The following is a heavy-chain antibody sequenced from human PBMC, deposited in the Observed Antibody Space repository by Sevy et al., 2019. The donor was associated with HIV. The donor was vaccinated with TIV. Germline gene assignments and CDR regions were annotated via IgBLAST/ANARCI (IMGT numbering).Heavy chain of an antibody. D-gene: IGHD3-16*01. V-gene: IGHV3-7*01. CDR1: GFTFSSYW. Sequence: GGSLRLSCAASGFTFSSYWMSWVRQAPGKGLEWVANIKEDGTEKYYLESVKGRFTISRDNAKNSLYLQMNSLRAEDTAVYYCAYLGSAKFDIWGQGTMVTVSS. CDR2: IKEDGTEK. J-gene: IGHJ3*02. CDR3: AYLGSAKFDI.